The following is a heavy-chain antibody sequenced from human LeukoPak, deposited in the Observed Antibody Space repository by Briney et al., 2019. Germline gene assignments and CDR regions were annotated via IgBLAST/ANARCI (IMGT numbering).Heavy chain of an antibody. CDR2: IKQDGSEK. CDR1: GFTFSSYS. J-gene: IGHJ4*02. D-gene: IGHD3-16*01. V-gene: IGHV3-7*01. CDR3: ARDSHYVWGSIPSDY. Sequence: PGGSLRLSCAASGFTFSSYSMNWVRQAPGKGLEWVANIKQDGSEKDYVDSVKGRFTISRDNAKNSLYLQMNSLRADDTAVYYCARDSHYVWGSIPSDYWGQGTLVTVSS.